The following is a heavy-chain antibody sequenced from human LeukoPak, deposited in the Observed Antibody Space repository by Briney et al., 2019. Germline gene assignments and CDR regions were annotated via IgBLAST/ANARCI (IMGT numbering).Heavy chain of an antibody. CDR2: ITPNASAT. V-gene: IGHV3-7*01. J-gene: IGHJ4*02. CDR3: ARDRAFKAFDY. Sequence: GGSLSLSCSSSGSTFTTSWMNLVRQAPGKGLEWLASITPNASATYAVDPVRGGSTISRDDDKNSVYLQMNSLRAEGTAVYFCARDRAFKAFDYWGQGNLVSVSS. CDR1: GSTFTTSW.